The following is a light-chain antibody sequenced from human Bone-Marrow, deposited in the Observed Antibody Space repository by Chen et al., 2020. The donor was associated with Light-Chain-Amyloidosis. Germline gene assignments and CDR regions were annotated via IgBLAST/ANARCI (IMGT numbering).Light chain of an antibody. CDR2: GNT. V-gene: IGLV1-40*01. CDR3: SSFTSSSSYV. CDR1: SSNIAVGYD. J-gene: IGLJ1*01. Sequence: QSLLTQPPSVSGAPGQRVTISCTGSSSNIAVGYDVNWYQHLPGRAPRLLIYGNTNRPSGVPGRFSASKSATSASLAITGLQAEDEADYYCSSFTSSSSYVFGPGTKVTVL.